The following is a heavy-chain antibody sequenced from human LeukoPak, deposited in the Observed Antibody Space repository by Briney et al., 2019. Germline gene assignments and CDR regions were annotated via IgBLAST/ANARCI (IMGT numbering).Heavy chain of an antibody. CDR1: GFSFTSFA. Sequence: GGSLRLSCAASGFSFTSFAMSWVRQAPGKGLEWVSVMYSGGSTYYADSVKGRVAISRDNSQNTVFLQMNSVRVEDTAVYYCARSYSNHLFGMDVWGQGTAVTVSS. D-gene: IGHD4-11*01. CDR3: ARSYSNHLFGMDV. CDR2: MYSGGST. V-gene: IGHV3-66*01. J-gene: IGHJ6*02.